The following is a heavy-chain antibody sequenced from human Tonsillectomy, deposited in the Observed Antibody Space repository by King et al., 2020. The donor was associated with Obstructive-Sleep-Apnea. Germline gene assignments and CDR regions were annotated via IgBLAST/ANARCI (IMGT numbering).Heavy chain of an antibody. CDR2: ISSRSSAI. CDR1: GFTFSSYS. CDR3: ARDLYASSGYYSGAPGAFDV. D-gene: IGHD3-22*01. J-gene: IGHJ3*01. Sequence: VQLVESGGGLIQPGGSLRLSCAASGFTFSSYSMIWVRQAPGKGLEWVSYISSRSSAIHYADSVKGRFTISRDNAKNTLYLQMNSLRAEDMAVYYCARDLYASSGYYSGAPGAFDVWGQGTMVTVSS. V-gene: IGHV3-48*04.